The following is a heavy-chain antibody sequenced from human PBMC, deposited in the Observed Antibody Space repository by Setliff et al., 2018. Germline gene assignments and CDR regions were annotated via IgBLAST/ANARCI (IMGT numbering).Heavy chain of an antibody. V-gene: IGHV4-59*08. D-gene: IGHD3-22*01. CDR1: GGSISPYY. CDR3: ARQDRFYDRSVFVEYFQH. CDR2: IFYSGSA. Sequence: KTSETLSLTCSVSGGSISPYYWIWIRQSPGKGLEWVGYIFYSGSARYNPSLESRVTMSVDTSKNQISLKLTSVTAADTAVYYCARQDRFYDRSVFVEYFQHWGQGALVTVSS. J-gene: IGHJ1*01.